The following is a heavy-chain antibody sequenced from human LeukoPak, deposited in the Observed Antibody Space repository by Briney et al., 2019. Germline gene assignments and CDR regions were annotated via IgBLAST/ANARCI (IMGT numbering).Heavy chain of an antibody. CDR1: GGSISSYY. Sequence: PSETLSLTCTVSGGSISSYYWTWIRQPPGKGLEWIGFIYNSRNTNYNPSLKSRVTISFDTSKNQFSLKLSSVPAADTAVYYCARRNILTEGEAFDIWGQGTMVTVSS. D-gene: IGHD3-9*01. J-gene: IGHJ3*02. CDR3: ARRNILTEGEAFDI. CDR2: IYNSRNT. V-gene: IGHV4-59*08.